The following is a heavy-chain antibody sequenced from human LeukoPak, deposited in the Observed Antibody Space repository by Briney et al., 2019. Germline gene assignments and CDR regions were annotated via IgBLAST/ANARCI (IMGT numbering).Heavy chain of an antibody. D-gene: IGHD1-14*01. V-gene: IGHV3-30*18. Sequence: GRSLRLSCAASRFTFSSYGMHWVRQAPGKGLEWVAVISYDGSNKYYADSMKGRFTISRDNSKNTLYLQMNSLRAEDTAVYYCANDDTRTLDAFDIWGQGTMVTVSS. CDR1: RFTFSSYG. CDR3: ANDDTRTLDAFDI. CDR2: ISYDGSNK. J-gene: IGHJ3*02.